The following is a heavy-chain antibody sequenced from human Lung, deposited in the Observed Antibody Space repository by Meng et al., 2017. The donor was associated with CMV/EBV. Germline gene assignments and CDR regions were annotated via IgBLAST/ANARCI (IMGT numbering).Heavy chain of an antibody. CDR3: ARCWESYYYYGMDV. V-gene: IGHV3-23*01. Sequence: GESLKISCAASGFAFSSLAMSWVRLAPGKGLEWVSVISGSGGSTYYADSVKGRFTISRDNSKNTLYLQMNSLRAEDTAVYYCARCWESYYYYGMDVWGQGTTVTVSS. D-gene: IGHD4/OR15-4a*01. CDR2: ISGSGGST. CDR1: GFAFSSLA. J-gene: IGHJ6*02.